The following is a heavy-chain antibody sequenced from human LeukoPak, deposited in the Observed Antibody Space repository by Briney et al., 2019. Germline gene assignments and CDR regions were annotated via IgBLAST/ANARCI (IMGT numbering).Heavy chain of an antibody. D-gene: IGHD5-12*01. CDR2: IYYSGAT. J-gene: IGHJ4*02. CDR1: GGSISSYY. Sequence: SETLSLTCTVSGGSISSYYWSWIRQSPGMGLEWIGSIYYSGATDYNPSLKSRVTISADTSNNQSSLRLRSVTAADTAVYYCAREITLTGYKYGLGFNYWGQGALVTVSS. CDR3: AREITLTGYKYGLGFNY. V-gene: IGHV4-59*01.